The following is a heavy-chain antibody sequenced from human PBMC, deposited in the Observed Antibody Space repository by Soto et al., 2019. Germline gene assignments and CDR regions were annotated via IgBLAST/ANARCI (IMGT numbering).Heavy chain of an antibody. Sequence: QVQLVQSGAEVKKPGSSVKVSCKASGGTFRTYTVIWVRQAPGQGLEWMGRILPMVDITNSAQSFPGRLTMTADKSTSTVYLELSSLRFEDTALYYCTLGSWSAETFDIWGRGTMVTVSS. CDR2: ILPMVDIT. D-gene: IGHD2-2*01. J-gene: IGHJ3*02. CDR3: TLGSWSAETFDI. CDR1: GGTFRTYT. V-gene: IGHV1-69*02.